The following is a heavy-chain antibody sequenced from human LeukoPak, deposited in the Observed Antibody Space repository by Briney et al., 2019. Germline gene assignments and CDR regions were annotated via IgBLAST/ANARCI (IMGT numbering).Heavy chain of an antibody. CDR1: GFTSSSYA. CDR3: AREGGSYSPGDAFDI. V-gene: IGHV3-30-3*01. CDR2: ISYDGSNK. J-gene: IGHJ3*02. Sequence: GGSLRLSCADSGFTSSSYAMHWVRQAPGKGLEWVAVISYDGSNKYYADSVKGRFTISRDNSKNTLYLQMNSLRAEDTAVYYCAREGGSYSPGDAFDIWGQGTMVTVSS. D-gene: IGHD1-26*01.